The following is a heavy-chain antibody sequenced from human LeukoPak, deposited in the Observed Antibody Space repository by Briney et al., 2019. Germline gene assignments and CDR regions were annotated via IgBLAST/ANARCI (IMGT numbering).Heavy chain of an antibody. Sequence: GGSLRLSCSASRFTFSSYTMSWVRQAPGKGLEWVSVIYSGGSTYYADSVKGRFTISRDNSKNTLYLQMNSLRAEDTAVYYCAREGRYYDILTGYLAAFDIWGQGTMVTVSS. CDR1: RFTFSSYT. V-gene: IGHV3-53*01. J-gene: IGHJ3*02. D-gene: IGHD3-9*01. CDR2: IYSGGST. CDR3: AREGRYYDILTGYLAAFDI.